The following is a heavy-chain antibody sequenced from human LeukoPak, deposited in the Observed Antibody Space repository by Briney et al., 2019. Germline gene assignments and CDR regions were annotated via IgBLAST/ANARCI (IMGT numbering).Heavy chain of an antibody. V-gene: IGHV3-23*01. CDR3: AKDYYDSSGPHSLNPDDAFDI. D-gene: IGHD3-22*01. CDR2: ISGSGGST. J-gene: IGHJ3*02. CDR1: GFTFSSYA. Sequence: TGGSLRLSCAASGFTFSSYAMSRVRQAPGKGLEWVSVISGSGGSTYYADSVKGRFTISRDNSKNTLYLQMNSLRAEDTAVYYCAKDYYDSSGPHSLNPDDAFDIWGQGTMVTVSS.